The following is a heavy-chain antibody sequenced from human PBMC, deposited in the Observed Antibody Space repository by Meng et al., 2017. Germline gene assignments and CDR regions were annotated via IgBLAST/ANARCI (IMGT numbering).Heavy chain of an antibody. Sequence: QVRLGESGGGLVQPGRSLRLSCAASGFTFSSDGMHWVRQAPGKGLEWVAVIWYDGSNKYYADSVKGRFTISRDNSKNTLYLQMNSLRAEDTAVYYCARVVYSSGWSFDYWGQGTLVTVSS. CDR2: IWYDGSNK. CDR1: GFTFSSDG. J-gene: IGHJ4*02. D-gene: IGHD6-19*01. CDR3: ARVVYSSGWSFDY. V-gene: IGHV3-33*01.